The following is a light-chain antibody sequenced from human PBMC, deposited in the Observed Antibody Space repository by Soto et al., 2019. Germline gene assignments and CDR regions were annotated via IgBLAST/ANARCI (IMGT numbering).Light chain of an antibody. CDR1: QSVSSRS. J-gene: IGKJ1*01. CDR3: QQYDSSPRT. Sequence: EIVLTQSPGTLSLSPGERATFSCRASQSVSSRSLAWYQQKPGQAPRLLISGASSRAADIPDRFSGSGSGTDFTLTINRLEPEDFAVYYCQQYDSSPRTFGQGTKVEIK. V-gene: IGKV3-20*01. CDR2: GAS.